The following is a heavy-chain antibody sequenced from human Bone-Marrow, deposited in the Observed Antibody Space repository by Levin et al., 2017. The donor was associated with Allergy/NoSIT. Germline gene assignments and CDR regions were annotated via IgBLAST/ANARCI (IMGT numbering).Heavy chain of an antibody. V-gene: IGHV3-30-3*01. CDR1: GFTFSSYA. CDR2: ISYDGSNK. J-gene: IGHJ4*02. D-gene: IGHD6-13*01. CDR3: ASPRGGSSWYYYFDY. Sequence: GESLKISCAASGFTFSSYAMHWVRQAPGKGLEWVAVISYDGSNKYYADSVKGRFTISRDNSKNTLYLQMNSLRAEDTAVYYCASPRGGSSWYYYFDYWGQGTLVTVSS.